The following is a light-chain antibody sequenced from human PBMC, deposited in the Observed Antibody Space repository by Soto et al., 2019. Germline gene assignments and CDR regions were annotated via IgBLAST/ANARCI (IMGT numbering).Light chain of an antibody. CDR3: QSCDSNNRV. CDR2: EDN. Sequence: NFMLTQPHSVSGSPGKTVTISCTRSSGSIASNYVQWYQQRPGSAPTTVIYEDNQRPSGVPDRFSGSIDSSSNSASLTISGLKTEDEADYYCQSCDSNNRVFGGGTKLTVL. V-gene: IGLV6-57*04. J-gene: IGLJ2*01. CDR1: SGSIASNY.